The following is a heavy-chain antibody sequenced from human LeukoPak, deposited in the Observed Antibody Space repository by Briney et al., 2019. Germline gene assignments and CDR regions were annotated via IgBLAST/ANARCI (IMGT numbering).Heavy chain of an antibody. D-gene: IGHD4-23*01. J-gene: IGHJ5*02. Sequence: GGSLRLSCAGSGFTFSGSAMHWVRQASGKGLEWVGRIRSKANNYATAYAASVKGRFTTSRDDSKNTAYLQMNSLRTEDTAVYYCTRRFGVNSWWFDPWGQGTLVTVSS. CDR2: IRSKANNYAT. CDR3: TRRFGVNSWWFDP. CDR1: GFTFSGSA. V-gene: IGHV3-73*01.